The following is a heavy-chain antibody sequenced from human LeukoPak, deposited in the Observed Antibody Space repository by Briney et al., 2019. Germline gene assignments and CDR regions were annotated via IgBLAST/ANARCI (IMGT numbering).Heavy chain of an antibody. Sequence: SETLSLTCSVSGGSISSYYWSWIRQPPGKGLEWIGYIYYSGSTNYNPSLKSRVTISVDTSKNQFSLKLSSVTAADTAVYYCAREGDSSVFDYWGQGTLVTVSS. V-gene: IGHV4-59*01. CDR3: AREGDSSVFDY. CDR1: GGSISSYY. CDR2: IYYSGST. J-gene: IGHJ4*02. D-gene: IGHD3-22*01.